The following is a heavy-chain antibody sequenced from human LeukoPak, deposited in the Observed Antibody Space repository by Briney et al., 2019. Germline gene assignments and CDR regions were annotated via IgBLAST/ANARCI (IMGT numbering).Heavy chain of an antibody. D-gene: IGHD6-13*01. V-gene: IGHV3-48*04. J-gene: IGHJ4*02. CDR3: ARIAAADLVDY. CDR2: ISSSSSTI. CDR1: GFTFSSYA. Sequence: GGSLRLSCAASGFTFSSYAMHWVRQAPGKGLEWVSYISSSSSTIYYADSVKGRFTISRDNAKNSLYLQMNSLRAEDTAVYYCARIAAADLVDYWGQGTLVTVSS.